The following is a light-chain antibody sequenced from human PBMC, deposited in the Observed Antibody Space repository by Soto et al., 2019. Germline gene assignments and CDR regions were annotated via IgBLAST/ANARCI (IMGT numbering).Light chain of an antibody. Sequence: EIVLTQSPGTLSLSPGERATLSCRASQSVSSSYLAWYQQKPGQARRLLIYGASSRSTVIPDRFSGSGSATDFTLTISRLEPEDFAEYYCQQYGSSRPYTFGQGTKLEIK. CDR2: GAS. CDR1: QSVSSSY. J-gene: IGKJ2*01. V-gene: IGKV3-20*01. CDR3: QQYGSSRPYT.